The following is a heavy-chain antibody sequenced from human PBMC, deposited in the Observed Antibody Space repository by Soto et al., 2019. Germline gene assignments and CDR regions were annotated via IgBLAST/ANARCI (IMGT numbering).Heavy chain of an antibody. CDR2: ISGSGGST. D-gene: IGHD6-6*01. CDR3: AKDSTAYSSSYDFDY. V-gene: IGHV3-23*01. J-gene: IGHJ4*02. CDR1: GFTFSSYA. Sequence: EVQLLESGGGLVQPGGSLRLSCAASGFTFSSYAMSWVRQAPGKGLELVSGISGSGGSTYYADSVKGRFTISRDNSKNTLYQQMNSLRAEDTAVYYCAKDSTAYSSSYDFDYWGQGTLVTVSS.